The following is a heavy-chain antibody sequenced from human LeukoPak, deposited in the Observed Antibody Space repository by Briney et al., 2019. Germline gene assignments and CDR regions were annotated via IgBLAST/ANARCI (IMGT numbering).Heavy chain of an antibody. V-gene: IGHV3-30*04. CDR3: ARDNWNDFVDY. CDR1: GFTFSSYA. D-gene: IGHD1-20*01. Sequence: PGGSLRLSCAASGFTFSSYAMHWVRQAPGKGLEWVAVISYDGSNKYYADSVKGRFTISRDNSKNTLYLQMNSLRAEDTAVYYCARDNWNDFVDYWGQGTLVTVSS. J-gene: IGHJ4*02. CDR2: ISYDGSNK.